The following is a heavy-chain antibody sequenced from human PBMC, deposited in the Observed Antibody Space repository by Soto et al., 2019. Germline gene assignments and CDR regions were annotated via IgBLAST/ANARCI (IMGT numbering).Heavy chain of an antibody. V-gene: IGHV4-39*01. CDR1: GGSITSSSHF. CDR3: AGQTFTIAAASYGRSNWFDP. Sequence: ETLSLTCSASGGSITSSSHFWGWVRQPPGKGLEWIGTIYFTGNTYYTPSLKSRLTMSIDTSKNEFSLRLNSVTAADTAVYYCAGQTFTIAAASYGRSNWFDPWGPGTLVTV. CDR2: IYFTGNT. D-gene: IGHD6-25*01. J-gene: IGHJ5*02.